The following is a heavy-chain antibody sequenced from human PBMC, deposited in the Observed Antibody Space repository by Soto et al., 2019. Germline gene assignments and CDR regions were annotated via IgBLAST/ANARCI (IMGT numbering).Heavy chain of an antibody. Sequence: EVQLVESGGGLVQPGGSLRLSCAASGFTFSSYWMHWARQAPGKGLVWLSHIDSDGSSTTYADSVKGRFTISRDNAKNRVYRQMNSLSAEDAGVYYCVRAGVGLGIDSWGRGTRVTVSS. D-gene: IGHD6-19*01. V-gene: IGHV3-74*01. CDR2: IDSDGSST. CDR1: GFTFSSYW. CDR3: VRAGVGLGIDS. J-gene: IGHJ4*02.